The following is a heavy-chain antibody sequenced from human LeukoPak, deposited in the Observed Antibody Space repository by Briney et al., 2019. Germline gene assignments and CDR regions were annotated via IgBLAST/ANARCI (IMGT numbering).Heavy chain of an antibody. CDR3: ARGLSTGREDYFDF. Sequence: SETLSLTCSVSGASVSDGSYYWSWIRQPPGKGLEWLGFLYYSGRTNYSPSLSGRVSTSIDTSKNHFSLNLTSVTAAGTAVYYCARGLSTGREDYFDFWGQGTLVSVSS. CDR2: LYYSGRT. CDR1: GASVSDGSYY. J-gene: IGHJ4*02. V-gene: IGHV4-61*03. D-gene: IGHD1-1*01.